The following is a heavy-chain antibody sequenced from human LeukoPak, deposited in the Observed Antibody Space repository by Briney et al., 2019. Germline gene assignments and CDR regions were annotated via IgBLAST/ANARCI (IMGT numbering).Heavy chain of an antibody. D-gene: IGHD5-24*01. CDR3: AREMATIVNQFDY. CDR1: GGTFSSYA. J-gene: IGHJ4*02. CDR2: IIPILGIA. V-gene: IGHV1-69*04. Sequence: ASVKVSCKASGGTFSSYAISWVRQAPGQGLEWMGRIIPILGIANYAQKFQGRVTITADKSTSTAYMELSSLRSEDTAVYYCAREMATIVNQFDYWGQGTLVTVSS.